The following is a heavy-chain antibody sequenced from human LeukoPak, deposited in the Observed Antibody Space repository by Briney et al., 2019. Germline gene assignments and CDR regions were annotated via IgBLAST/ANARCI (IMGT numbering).Heavy chain of an antibody. J-gene: IGHJ6*03. V-gene: IGHV3-48*03. CDR3: ARELAAAAGTSNYYYYYYMDV. CDR2: ISSSGSTI. D-gene: IGHD6-13*01. Sequence: PGGSLRLSYAASGFTFSSYEMNWVRQAPGKGLEWVSYISSSGSTIYYADSVKGRFTISRDNAKNSLYLQMNSLRAEDTAVYFCARELAAAAGTSNYYYYYYMDVWGKGTTVTVSS. CDR1: GFTFSSYE.